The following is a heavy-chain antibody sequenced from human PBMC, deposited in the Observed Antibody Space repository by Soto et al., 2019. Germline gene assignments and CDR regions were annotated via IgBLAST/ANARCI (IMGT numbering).Heavy chain of an antibody. V-gene: IGHV1-69*13. CDR1: GVTFSSYA. Sequence: GASVKVYCKASGVTFSSYAISWVRQAPVQGLEWMGWIIPIFGTANYAQKFQGRVTITADESTSTAYMERSSLRSEDTAVYYCAREIDSYGNFDYWGQGTLVTVSS. CDR2: IIPIFGTA. J-gene: IGHJ4*02. D-gene: IGHD5-18*01. CDR3: AREIDSYGNFDY.